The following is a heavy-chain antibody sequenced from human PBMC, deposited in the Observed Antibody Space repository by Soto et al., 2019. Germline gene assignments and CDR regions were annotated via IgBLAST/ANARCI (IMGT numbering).Heavy chain of an antibody. CDR1: GGSISSGDYY. J-gene: IGHJ6*02. D-gene: IGHD6-13*01. CDR3: ARVTRYSSPREYYYYYYGMDV. Sequence: SETLSLTCTVSGGSISSGDYYWSWIRQPPGKGLEWIGYIYYSGSTYYNPSLKSRVTISVDTSKNQFSLKLSSVTAADTAVYYWARVTRYSSPREYYYYYYGMDVWGQGTTVTVS. CDR2: IYYSGST. V-gene: IGHV4-30-4*01.